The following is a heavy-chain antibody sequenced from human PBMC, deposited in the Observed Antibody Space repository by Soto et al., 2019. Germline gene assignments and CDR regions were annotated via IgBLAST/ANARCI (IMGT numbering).Heavy chain of an antibody. J-gene: IGHJ4*02. Sequence: ETLSLTCTVSGGSISSSSYYWGWIRQPPGKGLEWIGSIYYSGSTYYNPSLKSRVTISVDTSKNQFSLKLSSVTAADTAVYYCAAYYDFWSGYFDYWGQGTLVTVSS. D-gene: IGHD3-3*01. CDR1: GGSISSSSYY. CDR2: IYYSGST. V-gene: IGHV4-39*01. CDR3: AAYYDFWSGYFDY.